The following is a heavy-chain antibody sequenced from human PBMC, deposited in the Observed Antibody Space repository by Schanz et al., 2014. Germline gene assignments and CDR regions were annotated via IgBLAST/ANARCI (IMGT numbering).Heavy chain of an antibody. J-gene: IGHJ6*02. V-gene: IGHV3-23*01. Sequence: EAQLLDSGGGLAQPGGSLRLSCAASGFTFNIYAMSWVRQAPGKGLEWVAGISGSGTTTYYAASVKGRFTISRDNSKNTLYLQMNSLRAEDTAVYYCLAPDYGMDVWGQGTTVTVSS. CDR2: ISGSGTTT. CDR1: GFTFNIYA. CDR3: LAPDYGMDV.